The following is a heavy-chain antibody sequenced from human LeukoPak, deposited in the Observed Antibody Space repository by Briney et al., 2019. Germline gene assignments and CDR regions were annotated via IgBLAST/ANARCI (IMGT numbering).Heavy chain of an antibody. CDR1: GFTFSIYA. Sequence: SGGSLRLSCAASGFTFSIYAMSWVRQAPGKGLEWVSSISGTSGNTYYADSVKGRFAISRDNSKNTLSLQMNSLRAEDTAIYYCAKDPSITMIPRHWGQGTLVTVSS. V-gene: IGHV3-23*01. CDR3: AKDPSITMIPRH. D-gene: IGHD3-22*01. J-gene: IGHJ4*02. CDR2: ISGTSGNT.